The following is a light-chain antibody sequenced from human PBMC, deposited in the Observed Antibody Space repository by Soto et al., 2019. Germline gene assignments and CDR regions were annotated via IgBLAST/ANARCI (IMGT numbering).Light chain of an antibody. CDR1: TSNIGNNY. CDR3: SSYAGRTLYV. Sequence: QSVLTQPPSVSAAPGQRVTISCSGSTSNIGNNYVSWYQQLPGSAPKLLIYDNTKRPSGIPARFSGSRSGTSATLGITGLQTGDEADYYCSSYAGRTLYVSGTGTKLTVL. J-gene: IGLJ1*01. CDR2: DNT. V-gene: IGLV1-51*01.